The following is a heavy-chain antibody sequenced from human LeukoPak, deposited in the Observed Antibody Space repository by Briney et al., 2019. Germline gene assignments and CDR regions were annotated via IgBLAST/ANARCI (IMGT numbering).Heavy chain of an antibody. D-gene: IGHD2-15*01. CDR3: ARPGVADKDAFDI. CDR2: IIPILGIA. J-gene: IGHJ3*02. V-gene: IGHV1-69*04. CDR1: GGTFSSYA. Sequence: GASVKVSCKASGGTFSSYAISWVRQAPGQGLEWMGRIIPILGIANYAQKFQGRVTITADKSTSTAYMELSSLRSEDTAVYYCARPGVADKDAFDIWGQGTIVTVSS.